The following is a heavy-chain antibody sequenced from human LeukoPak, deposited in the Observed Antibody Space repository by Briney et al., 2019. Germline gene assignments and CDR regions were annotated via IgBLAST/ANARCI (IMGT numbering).Heavy chain of an antibody. CDR2: IIPIFGTA. Sequence: SVKVSCKASGGTFSSYAISWVRQAPGPGLEWMGGIIPIFGTANYAQKFQGRVTITADESTSTAYMELSSLRSEDTAVYYCARDHVSMVRGVYYFDYWGQGTLVTVSS. CDR1: GGTFSSYA. CDR3: ARDHVSMVRGVYYFDY. J-gene: IGHJ4*02. D-gene: IGHD3-10*01. V-gene: IGHV1-69*13.